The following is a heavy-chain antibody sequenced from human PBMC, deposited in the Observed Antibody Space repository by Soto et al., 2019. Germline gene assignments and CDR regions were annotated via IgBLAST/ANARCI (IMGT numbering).Heavy chain of an antibody. CDR2: IYYSGST. CDR3: AGIWDWYYYGMDV. J-gene: IGHJ6*02. Sequence: SETLSLTCTVSGGSISSSSYYWGWIRQPPGKGLEWIGSIYYSGSTYYNPSLTSRVTISVDTSKNQFSLKLSSVTAADTAVYYCAGIWDWYYYGMDVWGQGTTVTVSS. V-gene: IGHV4-39*01. CDR1: GGSISSSSYY. D-gene: IGHD1-26*01.